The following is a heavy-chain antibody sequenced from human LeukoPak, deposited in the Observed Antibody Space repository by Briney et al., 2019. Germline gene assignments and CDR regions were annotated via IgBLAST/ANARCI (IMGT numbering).Heavy chain of an antibody. V-gene: IGHV1-18*01. Sequence: ASVKVSCKASGYTFTNYAISWVRQAPGQGLEWVARISGYNGNTDYAQKVKDRLTVTADTSTAYLEMRGLTSDDTAVYYCARDHGDFVGVRVGFDSWGQGTLVTVS. D-gene: IGHD4-17*01. J-gene: IGHJ4*02. CDR3: ARDHGDFVGVRVGFDS. CDR2: ISGYNGNT. CDR1: GYTFTNYA.